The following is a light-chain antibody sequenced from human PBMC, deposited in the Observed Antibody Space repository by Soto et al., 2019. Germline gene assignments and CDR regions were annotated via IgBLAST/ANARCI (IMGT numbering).Light chain of an antibody. CDR3: LQYYTIPYT. CDR1: QSLLYRSNNKNY. Sequence: DIVMTQSPDSLAVSLGERATINCKSSQSLLYRSNNKNYLTWYQQKPGQPPKLLIYWASTREFGVPDRFSGSGSGTDFTLTISSLQAEDVAVYYCLQYYTIPYTFGQGTKLEIK. CDR2: WAS. J-gene: IGKJ2*01. V-gene: IGKV4-1*01.